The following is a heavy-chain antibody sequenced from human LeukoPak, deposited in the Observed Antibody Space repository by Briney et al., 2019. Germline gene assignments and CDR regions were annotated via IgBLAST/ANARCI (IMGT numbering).Heavy chain of an antibody. Sequence: ASVKVSCKAFGYTFTSNYMHWVRQAPGQGPEWMGIIKPSGGDTNYAQKFQGRVFMTRDTSTSTVYLELSSLKAEDTAVYYCARVRDGYNDAYDIWGQGTVVTVSS. V-gene: IGHV1-46*01. D-gene: IGHD5-24*01. CDR1: GYTFTSNY. J-gene: IGHJ3*02. CDR3: ARVRDGYNDAYDI. CDR2: IKPSGGDT.